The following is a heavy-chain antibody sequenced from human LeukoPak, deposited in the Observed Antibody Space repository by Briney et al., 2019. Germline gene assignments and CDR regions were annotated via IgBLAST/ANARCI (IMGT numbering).Heavy chain of an antibody. CDR2: INWNGGGT. J-gene: IGHJ6*02. D-gene: IGHD1-26*01. CDR1: GFTFKDYG. CDR3: AKHLRATNTYIFFGLDV. V-gene: IGHV3-9*01. Sequence: PGGSLRLSCAATGFTFKDYGMHWVRQPPGKGLEWVSGINWNGGGTDYAASVKGRFTISRDNAKNSLYLQMTSLRPEDTALYYCAKHLRATNTYIFFGLDVWGQGTTVTVSS.